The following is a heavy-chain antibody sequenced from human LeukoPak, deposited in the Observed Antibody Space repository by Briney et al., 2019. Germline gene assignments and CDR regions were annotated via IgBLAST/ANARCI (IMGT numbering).Heavy chain of an antibody. CDR2: ISSSSSTI. J-gene: IGHJ5*02. V-gene: IGHV3-48*01. Sequence: GGSLRLSCAASGFTFSSYSMNWVRQAPGKGLEWVSYISSSSSTIYYADSVKGRFTISRGNAKNSLYLQMNSLRAEDTAVYYCARGNWFDPWGQGTLVTVSS. CDR3: ARGNWFDP. CDR1: GFTFSSYS.